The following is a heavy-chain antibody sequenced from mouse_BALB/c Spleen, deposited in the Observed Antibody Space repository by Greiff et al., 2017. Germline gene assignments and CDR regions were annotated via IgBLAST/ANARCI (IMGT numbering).Heavy chain of an antibody. CDR1: GFTFSSFG. CDR3: ARESRATWFAY. J-gene: IGHJ3*01. Sequence: EVKLVESGGGLVQPGGSRKLSCAASGFTFSSFGMHWVRQAPEKRLEWVAYISSGSSTIYYADTVKGRFTISRDNPKNTLFLQMTSLRSEDTAMYYCARESRATWFAYWGQGTLVTVSA. CDR2: ISSGSSTI. V-gene: IGHV5-17*02. D-gene: IGHD3-1*01.